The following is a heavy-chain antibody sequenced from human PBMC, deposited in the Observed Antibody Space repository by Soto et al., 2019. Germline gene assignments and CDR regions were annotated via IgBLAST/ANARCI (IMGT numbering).Heavy chain of an antibody. J-gene: IGHJ4*02. V-gene: IGHV1-46*01. D-gene: IGHD3-22*01. Sequence: ASVKVSCKASGYTFTSYYMHWVRQAPGQGREWMGVINPSGGSTSYAQKFQGRVTMTRDTSTSTVYMELSSLRSEDTAVYYCARVRYYYDSSGYQYYFDYWGQGTLVTVSS. CDR3: ARVRYYYDSSGYQYYFDY. CDR2: INPSGGST. CDR1: GYTFTSYY.